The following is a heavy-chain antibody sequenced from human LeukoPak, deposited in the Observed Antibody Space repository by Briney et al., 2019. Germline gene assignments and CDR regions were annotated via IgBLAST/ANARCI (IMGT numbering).Heavy chain of an antibody. CDR2: IYISGST. Sequence: PSETLSLTCTVSGGSIRTYYWSWIRQPAGKGLEWIGRIYISGSTNYNPSLKSRVTMSVDTSKNQFSLKLSSVTAADTAVYYCARDSSSWYASHYYMDVWGKGTTVTVSS. V-gene: IGHV4-4*07. CDR3: ARDSSSWYASHYYMDV. CDR1: GGSIRTYY. D-gene: IGHD6-13*01. J-gene: IGHJ6*03.